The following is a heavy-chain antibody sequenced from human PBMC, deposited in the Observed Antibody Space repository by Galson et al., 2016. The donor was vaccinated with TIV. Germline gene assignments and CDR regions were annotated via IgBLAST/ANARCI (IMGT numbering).Heavy chain of an antibody. CDR1: GGSVSRYY. D-gene: IGHD4-11*01. Sequence: ETLSLTCSVSGGSVSRYYWSWVRQSPGKGLEWIGRIFTDGTTTYNPSLKSRVAISVDTSRRQFSLRLRSVTAADTAIYYCMREGSTVTMHHYFGMDVWGQGTTVVVSS. CDR3: MREGSTVTMHHYFGMDV. J-gene: IGHJ6*02. CDR2: IFTDGTT. V-gene: IGHV4-4*07.